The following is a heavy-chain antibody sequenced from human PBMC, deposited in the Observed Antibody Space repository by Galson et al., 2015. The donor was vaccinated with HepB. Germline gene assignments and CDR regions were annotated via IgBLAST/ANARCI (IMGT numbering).Heavy chain of an antibody. Sequence: SVKVSCKASGGTFSSYAISWVRQAPGQGLEWMGGIIPIFGTANYAQKFQSRVTITADESTSTAYMELSSLRSEDTAVYYCARVDCSSTSCIMSLDAFDIWGQGTMVTVSS. CDR1: GGTFSSYA. J-gene: IGHJ3*02. V-gene: IGHV1-69*13. CDR3: ARVDCSSTSCIMSLDAFDI. D-gene: IGHD2-2*01. CDR2: IIPIFGTA.